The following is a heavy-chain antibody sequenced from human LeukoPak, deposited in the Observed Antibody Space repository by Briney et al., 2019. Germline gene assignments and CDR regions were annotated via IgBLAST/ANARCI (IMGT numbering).Heavy chain of an antibody. CDR2: ICSSGEST. CDR3: AKHRRDLLSYSLFDY. V-gene: IGHV3-23*01. Sequence: PGGSLRLSCAASGFTFNSFAMSWVRQAPGKGLEWVSGICSSGESTYYVDSVKGRFTISRDNSKNTLYLRMSSLRAEDTALYYCAKHRRDLLSYSLFDYWGQGSLATVSS. J-gene: IGHJ4*02. CDR1: GFTFNSFA. D-gene: IGHD1-26*01.